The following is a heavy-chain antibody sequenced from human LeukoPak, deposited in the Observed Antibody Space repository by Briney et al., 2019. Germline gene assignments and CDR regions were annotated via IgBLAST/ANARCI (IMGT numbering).Heavy chain of an antibody. CDR2: IKPDGGET. CDR1: GLTFSNYW. J-gene: IGHJ6*02. Sequence: GGSLRLSCAASGLTFSNYWMSWVRQAPGKGLEWVANIKPDGGETYYVDSLKGRFTISRDNAKNSLYLQMSSLRAEDTAVYYCVKGFHGMDVWGQGTTVTVSS. CDR3: VKGFHGMDV. V-gene: IGHV3-7*05.